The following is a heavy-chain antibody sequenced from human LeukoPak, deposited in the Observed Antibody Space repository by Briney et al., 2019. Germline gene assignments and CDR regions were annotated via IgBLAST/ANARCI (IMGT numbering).Heavy chain of an antibody. Sequence: GASVKVSCKASGGTFSSYAISWVRQAPEQGLEWMGGIIPIFGTANYAQKFQGRVTITADESTSTAYMELSSLRSEDTAVYYCARESDVDTAMFVYYFDYWGQGTLVTVSS. CDR3: ARESDVDTAMFVYYFDY. CDR1: GGTFSSYA. D-gene: IGHD5-18*01. CDR2: IIPIFGTA. J-gene: IGHJ4*02. V-gene: IGHV1-69*13.